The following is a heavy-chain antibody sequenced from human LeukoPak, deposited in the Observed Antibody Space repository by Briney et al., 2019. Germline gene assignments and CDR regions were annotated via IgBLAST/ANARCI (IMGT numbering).Heavy chain of an antibody. CDR3: ANADLGYCSSTSCPDY. D-gene: IGHD2-2*01. J-gene: IGHJ4*02. CDR2: ISGSGGST. V-gene: IGHV3-23*01. Sequence: PGGSLRLSCAASGFTFSSYAMSWVRQAPGKGLEWVSAISGSGGSTYYADSVKDRFTISRDNSKNTLYLQMNSLRAEDTAVYYCANADLGYCSSTSCPDYWGQGTLVTVSS. CDR1: GFTFSSYA.